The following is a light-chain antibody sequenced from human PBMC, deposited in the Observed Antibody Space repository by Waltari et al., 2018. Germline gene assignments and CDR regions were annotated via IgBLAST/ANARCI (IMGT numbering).Light chain of an antibody. Sequence: QSALTQPASVSGSPGQSITISCTGTSDDVGGYNLVSWYQQSSGKAPKLIIYEVHKLPSGCSSRFSASRSGNTASLTISGLQSEDEANYYCCSYAGTTSWVFGGGTKVTVL. V-gene: IGLV2-23*02. CDR2: EVH. CDR3: CSYAGTTSWV. J-gene: IGLJ3*02. CDR1: SDDVGGYNL.